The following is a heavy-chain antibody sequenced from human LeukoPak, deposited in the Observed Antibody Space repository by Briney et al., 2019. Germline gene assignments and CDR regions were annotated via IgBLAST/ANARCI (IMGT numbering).Heavy chain of an antibody. CDR2: ISSDGSNN. V-gene: IGHV3-30-3*01. CDR3: ARDRYSSGWYGDFDC. D-gene: IGHD6-19*01. Sequence: GGSLRLSCAASGFTFSNYWMHWVRQAPGKGLEWVAVISSDGSNNYYADSVKGRFTISRDNSNNTLYLQLNSLRADDTAVYYCARDRYSSGWYGDFDCWGQGTLVTVSS. J-gene: IGHJ4*02. CDR1: GFTFSNYW.